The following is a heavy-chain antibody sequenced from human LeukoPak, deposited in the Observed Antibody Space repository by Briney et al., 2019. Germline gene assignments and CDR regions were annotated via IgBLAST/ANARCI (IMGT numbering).Heavy chain of an antibody. CDR1: GDSISGDY. Sequence: SETLSLTCTVSGDSISGDYWSWIRQPPGKRLEWIGYIYYTGNTTYNPSLKSRVTMPIDTSRKLFSLRLTSVTAADTAVYFCARHRGASFDSWGQGNLVTVSS. CDR3: ARHRGASFDS. CDR2: IYYTGNT. V-gene: IGHV4-59*08. D-gene: IGHD1-26*01. J-gene: IGHJ4*02.